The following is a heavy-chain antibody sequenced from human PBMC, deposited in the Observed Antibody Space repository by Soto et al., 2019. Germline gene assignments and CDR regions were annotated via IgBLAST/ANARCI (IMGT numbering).Heavy chain of an antibody. CDR1: GFTFSTYS. Sequence: EVQLVESGGDLVQPGGSLRLSCAASGFTFSTYSMNWVRQAPGKGLEWVSYISTSSSTIYYADSVKGRFTISRDNAKNSLYLQMNSLKADDTAVYYCARPSFDIWGQGTMVTVSS. CDR3: ARPSFDI. J-gene: IGHJ3*02. CDR2: ISTSSSTI. V-gene: IGHV3-48*01.